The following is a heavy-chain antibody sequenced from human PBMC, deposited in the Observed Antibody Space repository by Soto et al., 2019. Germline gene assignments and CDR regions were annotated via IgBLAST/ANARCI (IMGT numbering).Heavy chain of an antibody. J-gene: IGHJ4*02. Sequence: EVQLVESGGGLVQPGGSLRLSCVASGFTFDYYWMHWVRQAPGEGLMWVSRLQTDGSHPAYADAVKGRFTISRDKAKKTLYLQMNNLRAEDTAVYYCARGGDPDYWGQGNLVNVSS. CDR3: ARGGDPDY. V-gene: IGHV3-74*01. CDR1: GFTFDYYW. D-gene: IGHD2-21*02. CDR2: LQTDGSHP.